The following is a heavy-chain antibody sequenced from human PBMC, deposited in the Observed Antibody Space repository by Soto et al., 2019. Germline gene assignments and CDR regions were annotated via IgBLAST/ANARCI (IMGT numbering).Heavy chain of an antibody. Sequence: QVQLQESGPGLVKPSQTLSLTCTVSGGSISSGGYYWSWIRQHPGKGLEWIGYIYYSGSNYYNPSLKIRFTISLDTSKLQFSLKLSSVTASATAVYYCAREEGGGYDHRWFDPWGQGTLVTVSS. CDR3: AREEGGGYDHRWFDP. D-gene: IGHD5-12*01. J-gene: IGHJ5*02. V-gene: IGHV4-31*03. CDR2: IYYSGSN. CDR1: GGSISSGGYY.